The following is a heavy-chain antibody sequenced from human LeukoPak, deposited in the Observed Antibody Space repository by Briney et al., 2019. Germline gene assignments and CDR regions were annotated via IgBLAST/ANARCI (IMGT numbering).Heavy chain of an antibody. CDR3: ARAGDGEIFDY. Sequence: SETLSLTCAVSGGSFSGYYWSWIRQPPGKGLEWIGEINHSGSTNYNPSLKSRVTISVDTSKNQFSLKLSSVTAADTAVYYCARAGDGEIFDYWGQGTLVTVSS. CDR2: INHSGST. J-gene: IGHJ4*02. D-gene: IGHD4-17*01. CDR1: GGSFSGYY. V-gene: IGHV4-34*01.